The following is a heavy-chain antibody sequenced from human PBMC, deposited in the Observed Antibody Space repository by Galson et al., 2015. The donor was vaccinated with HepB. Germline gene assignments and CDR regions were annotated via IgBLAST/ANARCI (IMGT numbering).Heavy chain of an antibody. CDR3: ARGRRRWGMGTYDYVWGSYRYRIDY. Sequence: ETLSLTCAVYGGSFSGYYWSWIRQPPGKGLEWIGEINHSGSTNYNPSLKSRVTISVDTSKNQFSLKLSSVTAADTAVYYCARGRRRWGMGTYDYVWGSYRYRIDYWGQGTLVTVSS. J-gene: IGHJ4*02. V-gene: IGHV4-34*01. CDR1: GGSFSGYY. CDR2: INHSGST. D-gene: IGHD3-16*02.